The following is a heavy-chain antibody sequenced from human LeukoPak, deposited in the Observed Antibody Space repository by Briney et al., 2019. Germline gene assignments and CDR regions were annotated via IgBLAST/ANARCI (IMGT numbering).Heavy chain of an antibody. J-gene: IGHJ6*03. D-gene: IGHD2-2*01. Sequence: PSQTLSLTCTVSGGSISSGSYYWSWIRQPAGKGLEWIGRIYTSGSTNYNPSLKSRVTISVDTFKNQFSLKLSSVTAADTAVYYCASSHHRYCSSTSCYYYYYMDVWGKGTTVTVSS. CDR1: GGSISSGSYY. V-gene: IGHV4-61*02. CDR3: ASSHHRYCSSTSCYYYYYMDV. CDR2: IYTSGST.